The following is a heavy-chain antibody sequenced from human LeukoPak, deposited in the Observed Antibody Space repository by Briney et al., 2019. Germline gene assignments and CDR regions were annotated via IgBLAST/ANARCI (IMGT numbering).Heavy chain of an antibody. D-gene: IGHD4-23*01. J-gene: IGHJ6*02. CDR3: ARDQVDGGNSGYGMDV. CDR1: GGTFSSYA. V-gene: IGHV1-69*13. CDR2: IIPIFGTA. Sequence: SVKVSCKASGGTFSSYAISWVRQAPGQGLEWMGGIIPIFGTANYAQKFQGRVTITADESTSTAYMELSSLRSEDTAVYYCARDQVDGGNSGYGMDVWGQGTTVTVSS.